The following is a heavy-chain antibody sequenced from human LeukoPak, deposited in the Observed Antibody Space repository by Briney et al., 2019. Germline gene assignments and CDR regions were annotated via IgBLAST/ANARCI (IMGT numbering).Heavy chain of an antibody. V-gene: IGHV3-30*18. CDR1: GLTFSSYG. J-gene: IGHJ6*03. Sequence: GGSLRLSCAASGLTFSSYGMHWVRQAPGKGLEWVAVISYDGSNKYYADSVKGRFTISRGNSKNTLYLQMNSLRAEDTAVYYCAKDSEYYMDVWGKGTTVTVSS. CDR3: AKDSEYYMDV. CDR2: ISYDGSNK. D-gene: IGHD1-26*01.